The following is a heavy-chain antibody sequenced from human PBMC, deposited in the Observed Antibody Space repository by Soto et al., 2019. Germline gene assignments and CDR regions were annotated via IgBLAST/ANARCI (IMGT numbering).Heavy chain of an antibody. Sequence: QVQLQESGPGLVKPSGTLSLTCDVSGGSVSSSNWWSWVRQPPGKGLEWIGEIYHSGSTNYNPSLKSRVTVSLDKSTNQFSLKLSSVTAADTAVYYCAARFDAQKTIPWGQGALVTVSS. CDR3: AARFDAQKTIP. V-gene: IGHV4-4*02. D-gene: IGHD3-9*01. CDR1: GGSVSSSNW. J-gene: IGHJ5*02. CDR2: IYHSGST.